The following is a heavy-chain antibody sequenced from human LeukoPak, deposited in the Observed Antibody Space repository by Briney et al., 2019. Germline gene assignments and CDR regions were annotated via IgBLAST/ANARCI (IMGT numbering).Heavy chain of an antibody. CDR1: GGTFSSYA. CDR2: IIPILGIA. J-gene: IGHJ4*02. V-gene: IGHV1-69*04. D-gene: IGHD3-22*01. Sequence: ASVKVSCKASGGTFSSYAISWVRQAPGQGLEWMGRIIPILGIANYAQKFQGRVTITADKSTSTAYMKLSSLRSEDTAVYYCARDRVDYDSSGYYPIFDYWGQGTLVTVSS. CDR3: ARDRVDYDSSGYYPIFDY.